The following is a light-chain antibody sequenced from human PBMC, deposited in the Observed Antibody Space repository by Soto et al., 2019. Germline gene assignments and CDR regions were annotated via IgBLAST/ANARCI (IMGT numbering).Light chain of an antibody. J-gene: IGLJ3*02. Sequence: QSALTQPASVSGSPGQSITVSCTGTSSDIGASNYVSWYQQHPGKAPKLIISEVSNRPSGVSNRFSGSKSGSTASLTISGLHAEDEADYYCTSYTSSTTWVFGGGTQLTVL. V-gene: IGLV2-14*01. CDR2: EVS. CDR3: TSYTSSTTWV. CDR1: SSDIGASNY.